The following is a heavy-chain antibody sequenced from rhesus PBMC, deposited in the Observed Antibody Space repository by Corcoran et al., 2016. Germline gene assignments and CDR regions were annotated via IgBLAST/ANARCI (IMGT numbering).Heavy chain of an antibody. J-gene: IGHJ4*01. CDR1: GGSLSSSY. V-gene: IGHV4-169*01. D-gene: IGHD5-42*01. CDR2: IYGSGSST. CDR3: ARGDTAGTVFDY. Sequence: QLQLQESGPGLVKPSETLSVTCAVSGGSLSSSYWSWIRQAPGKGLEWIGYIYGSGSSTNYNPSLKSRVTLSVDTSKNQLSLKLSSVTTADTAVYYCARGDTAGTVFDYWGQGVLVTVSS.